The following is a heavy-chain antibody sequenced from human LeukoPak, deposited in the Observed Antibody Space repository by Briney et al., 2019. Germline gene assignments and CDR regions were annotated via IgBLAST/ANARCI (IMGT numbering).Heavy chain of an antibody. CDR1: GFTFSSYG. CDR2: ISYDGSNK. Sequence: GGSPRLSCAASGFTFSSYGMHWARQAPGKGLEWVAVISYDGSNKYYADSVKGRFTISRDNSKNTLYLQMNSLRAEDTAVYYCAKTSSGYYGGGFDYWGQGTLVTVSS. V-gene: IGHV3-30*18. CDR3: AKTSSGYYGGGFDY. D-gene: IGHD3-22*01. J-gene: IGHJ4*02.